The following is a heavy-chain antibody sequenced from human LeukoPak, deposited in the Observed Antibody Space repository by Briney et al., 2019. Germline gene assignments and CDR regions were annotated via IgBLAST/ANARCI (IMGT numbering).Heavy chain of an antibody. CDR2: INPNSGGT. CDR1: GYTFTGYY. V-gene: IGHV1-2*02. J-gene: IGHJ6*02. CDR3: ARGEEAYYDSSGYYGMDV. D-gene: IGHD3-22*01. Sequence: ASVKVSCKASGYTFTGYYMHWVRQAPGQGLEWMGWINPNSGGTNYAQKFQGRVTMTRDTSISTAYMELSRLRSDDTAVYYCARGEEAYYDSSGYYGMDVWGQGTTVPVSS.